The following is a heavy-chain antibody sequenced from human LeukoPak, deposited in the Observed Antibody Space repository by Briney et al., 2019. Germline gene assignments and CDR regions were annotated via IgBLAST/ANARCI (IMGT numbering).Heavy chain of an antibody. D-gene: IGHD3-10*01. CDR1: GGSFSGYY. CDR2: INHSGST. Sequence: KASETLSLTCAVYGGSFSGYYWGWIRQPPGKGLEWIGEINHSGSTNYNPSLKSRVTISVDTSKNQFSLKLSSVTAADTAVYYCARLTLWFGDNWFDPWGQGTLVTVSS. CDR3: ARLTLWFGDNWFDP. J-gene: IGHJ5*02. V-gene: IGHV4-34*01.